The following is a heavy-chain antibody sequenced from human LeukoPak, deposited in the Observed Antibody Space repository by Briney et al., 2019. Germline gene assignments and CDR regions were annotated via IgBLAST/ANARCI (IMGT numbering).Heavy chain of an antibody. CDR3: ARPSRWLQYLYFDY. CDR1: GGTFSSYA. CDR2: INAGNGNT. J-gene: IGHJ4*02. V-gene: IGHV1-3*01. Sequence: ASVKVSCKASGGTFSSYAISWVRQAPGQGLEWMGWINAGNGNTKYSQKFQGRVTITRDTSASTAYMELSSLRSEDTAVYYCARPSRWLQYLYFDYWGQGTLVTVSS. D-gene: IGHD5-24*01.